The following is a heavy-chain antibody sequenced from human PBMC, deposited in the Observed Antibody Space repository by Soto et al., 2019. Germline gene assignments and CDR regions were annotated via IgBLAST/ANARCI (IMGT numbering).Heavy chain of an antibody. V-gene: IGHV1-8*01. CDR1: GYTFTSYD. CDR3: ARGYSYYYYYYYGMDV. CDR2: MNPNSGNT. J-gene: IGHJ6*02. Sequence: ASVKVSCKASGYTFTSYDINWVRKATGQGLEWMGWMNPNSGNTGYAQKFQGRVTMTRNTSISTAYMELSSLRSEDTAVYYCARGYSYYYYYYYGMDVWGQGTTVTVSS. D-gene: IGHD5-18*01.